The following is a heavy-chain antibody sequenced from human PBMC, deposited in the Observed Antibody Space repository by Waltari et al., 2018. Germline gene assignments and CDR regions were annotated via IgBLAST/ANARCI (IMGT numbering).Heavy chain of an antibody. V-gene: IGHV1-69*10. D-gene: IGHD6-13*01. J-gene: IGHJ6*02. CDR3: ARDGIAAAGKGYYYYGMDV. CDR2: IIPILGIA. CDR1: GGTLSSYA. Sequence: QVQLVQSGAEVKKPGSSVKVSCTASGGTLSSYAISWRRQAPDKGLEWMGGIIPILGIANYAQKFQGRVTITADKSTSTAYMELSSLRSEDTAVYYCARDGIAAAGKGYYYYGMDVWGQGTTVTVSS.